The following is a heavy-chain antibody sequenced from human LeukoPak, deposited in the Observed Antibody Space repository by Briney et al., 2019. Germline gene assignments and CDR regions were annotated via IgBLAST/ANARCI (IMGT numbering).Heavy chain of an antibody. V-gene: IGHV4-30-4*01. CDR3: ARVGAGIAVHFFDY. CDR2: IYYSGST. J-gene: IGHJ4*02. CDR1: GGSISSADYY. D-gene: IGHD6-19*01. Sequence: SETLSLTCTVSGGSISSADYYWSWIRQPPGKGLEWIGYIYYSGSTYYNPSLKSRVTISVDTSKNQFSLKLSSVTAADTAVYYCARVGAGIAVHFFDYWGQGALVTVSS.